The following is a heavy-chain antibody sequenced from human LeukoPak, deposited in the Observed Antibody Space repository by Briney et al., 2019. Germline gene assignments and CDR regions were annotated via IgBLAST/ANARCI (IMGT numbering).Heavy chain of an antibody. D-gene: IGHD3-16*01. CDR3: AKDRDDYVWESYLGAFDI. J-gene: IGHJ3*02. Sequence: AGGSLRLSCAASGFTFSDYNMRWIRQAPGKGLEWVSLISGSGGSTYYADSVKGRFTISRDNLKNTLYLQMNSLRAEDTAVFYCAKDRDDYVWESYLGAFDIWGQGTMVTVSS. CDR1: GFTFSDYN. CDR2: ISGSGGST. V-gene: IGHV3-23*01.